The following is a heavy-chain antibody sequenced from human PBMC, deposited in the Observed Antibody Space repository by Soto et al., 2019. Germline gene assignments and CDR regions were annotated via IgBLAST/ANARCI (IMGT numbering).Heavy chain of an antibody. CDR2: IYWDGDK. Sequence: QITLKESGPTLVKPTQTLTLTCTFSGFSLNTGGLGVGWIRQPPGKALEWLALIYWDGDKRYSPSLQSRLSTTKRPSHNRGXPXMXXLDPADTATYYCVHSRCGGDCLRSYSSPYYYGMDVWGQGNTVTVSS. V-gene: IGHV2-5*02. CDR1: GFSLNTGGLG. J-gene: IGHJ6*02. CDR3: VHSRCGGDCLRSYSSPYYYGMDV. D-gene: IGHD2-21*02.